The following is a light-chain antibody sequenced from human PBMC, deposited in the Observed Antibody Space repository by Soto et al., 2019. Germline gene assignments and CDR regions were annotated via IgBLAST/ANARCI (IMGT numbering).Light chain of an antibody. CDR1: SANIGAGYD. CDR3: QSYDSTLSGLYV. V-gene: IGLV1-40*01. J-gene: IGLJ1*01. Sequence: QSVLTQPPSMSGAPGKRVTICYTGTSANIGAGYDVHWYQQLPGMAPKLLIYGNNKRPSGVPDRFSGSKSGTSASLAITGLQAEDEADYYCQSYDSTLSGLYVLGTGTKLTV. CDR2: GNN.